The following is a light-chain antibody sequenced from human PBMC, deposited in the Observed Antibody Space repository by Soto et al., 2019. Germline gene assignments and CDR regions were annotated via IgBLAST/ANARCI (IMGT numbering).Light chain of an antibody. V-gene: IGKV3-20*01. Sequence: EIVLTQSPGTVSLSVGQRATLSCRASYPVSESYLAWYQQKPGQPPSLLIYAGSTRATGIPDRFSGSGSGTDFTLTISRLEPEDFAVYYCQQYGATPRTFGQGTRVEVK. CDR1: YPVSESY. CDR3: QQYGATPRT. J-gene: IGKJ1*01. CDR2: AGS.